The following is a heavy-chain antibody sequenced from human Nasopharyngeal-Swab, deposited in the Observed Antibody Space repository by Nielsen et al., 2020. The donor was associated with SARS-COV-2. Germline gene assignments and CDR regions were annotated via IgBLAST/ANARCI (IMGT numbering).Heavy chain of an antibody. CDR1: GGSISSSNW. CDR2: IYHSGST. D-gene: IGHD5-18*01. V-gene: IGHV4-4*02. Sequence: SETLSLTCTVSGGSISSSNWWSCVRQPPGKGLEWIGEIYHSGSTNYNPSLKSRVTISVDKSKNQFSLKLSSVTAADTAVYYCARGVQRTWIQLWLPGGRVGWFDPWGQGTLVTVSS. CDR3: ARGVQRTWIQLWLPGGRVGWFDP. J-gene: IGHJ5*02.